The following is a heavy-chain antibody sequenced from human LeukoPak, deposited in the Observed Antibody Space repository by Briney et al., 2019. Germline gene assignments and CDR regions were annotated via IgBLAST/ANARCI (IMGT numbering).Heavy chain of an antibody. D-gene: IGHD6-19*01. CDR1: GGSISSNGYY. V-gene: IGHV4-39*07. CDR2: IYYSGGS. Sequence: SEALSLTCTVSGGSISSNGYYWAWFRQPPGTGLEWLGSIYYSGGSYYNLSLKSRVTISVDTSKNQFSLKLSSVTAAYTAVYYCARDKQWDDAFDIWGQGTMVTVSS. CDR3: ARDKQWDDAFDI. J-gene: IGHJ3*02.